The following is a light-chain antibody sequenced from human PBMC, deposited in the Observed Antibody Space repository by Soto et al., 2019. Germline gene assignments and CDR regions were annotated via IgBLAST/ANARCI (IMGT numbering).Light chain of an antibody. V-gene: IGLV2-14*01. Sequence: QSVLPQPASVSGSPGQSITISCTGTSSDVGNYIFVSWYRQHPGKAPKLMIYDINNRPSGVSNRFSGSKSGNTASLTISGLQAEDEADYYCVSYPNSASYVFGNGTKVTV. CDR3: VSYPNSASYV. CDR1: SSDVGNYIF. CDR2: DIN. J-gene: IGLJ1*01.